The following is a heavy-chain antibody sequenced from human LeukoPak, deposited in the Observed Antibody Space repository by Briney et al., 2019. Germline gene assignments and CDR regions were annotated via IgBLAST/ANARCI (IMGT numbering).Heavy chain of an antibody. CDR3: ATPRDIVVVVAANLTRVDYYFDY. CDR1: GYTFTSYD. D-gene: IGHD2-15*01. CDR2: MNPNSGNT. J-gene: IGHJ4*02. Sequence: ASVKVSCKASGYTFTSYDINWVRQATGQGLEWMGWMNPNSGNTGYAQKFQGRVTMTRNTSISTAYMELSSLRSEDTAVYYCATPRDIVVVVAANLTRVDYYFDYWGQGTLVTVSS. V-gene: IGHV1-8*01.